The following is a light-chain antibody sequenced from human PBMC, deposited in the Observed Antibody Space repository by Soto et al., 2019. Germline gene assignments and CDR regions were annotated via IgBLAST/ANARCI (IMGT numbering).Light chain of an antibody. CDR2: AAS. Sequence: EIVLTHSPGTLSLSPGEIATLSFRASQRVSSHLAWYQQKPGQAPRLLIYAASTRATGIPVRFSGSGSETEFTLTIRSLQSEDSALYYCHQYNNWPWTFGQGTKVDIK. V-gene: IGKV3-15*01. CDR1: QRVSSH. CDR3: HQYNNWPWT. J-gene: IGKJ1*01.